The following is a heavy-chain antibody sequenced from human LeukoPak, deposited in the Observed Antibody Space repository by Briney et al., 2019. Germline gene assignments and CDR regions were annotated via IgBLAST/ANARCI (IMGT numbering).Heavy chain of an antibody. CDR1: GFTFSSYW. V-gene: IGHV3-7*01. Sequence: PGGSLRLSCAASGFTFSSYWMSWVRQAPGKGLEWVANIKKDGSEKYYVDSVKGRFTISRDNAKNSLYLQMNSLRAEDTAVYYCAKDKAAAGPADAFDIWGQGTMVTVSS. CDR2: IKKDGSEK. CDR3: AKDKAAAGPADAFDI. D-gene: IGHD6-13*01. J-gene: IGHJ3*02.